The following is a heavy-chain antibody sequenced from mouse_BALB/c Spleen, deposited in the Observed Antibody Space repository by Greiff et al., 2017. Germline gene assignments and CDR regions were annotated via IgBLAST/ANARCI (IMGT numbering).Heavy chain of an antibody. J-gene: IGHJ2*01. CDR2: ISSGGST. CDR1: GFTFSSYA. D-gene: IGHD1-1*01. V-gene: IGHV5-6-5*01. Sequence: EVMLVESGGGLVKPGGSLKLSCAASGFTFSSYAMSWVRQTPEKRLEWVASISSGGSTYYPDSVKGRFTISRDNARNILYLQMSSLRSEDTAMYYCARGLDYGSSDDYWGRGTTLTVSS. CDR3: ARGLDYGSSDDY.